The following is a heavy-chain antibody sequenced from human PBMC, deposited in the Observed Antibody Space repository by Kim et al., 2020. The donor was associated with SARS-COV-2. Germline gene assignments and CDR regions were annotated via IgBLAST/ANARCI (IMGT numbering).Heavy chain of an antibody. V-gene: IGHV3-7*01. CDR3: ARDPESSTFYDFWSGYYVFDH. CDR1: GFTFTNYW. CDR2: TKSDGSEK. J-gene: IGHJ4*02. D-gene: IGHD3-3*01. Sequence: GGSLRLSCTASGFTFTNYWMTWVRQAPGKGLEWVATTKSDGSEKYYLDSVKGRFTITRDTAKNSLYLQMNSLRAEDTAIYYCARDPESSTFYDFWSGYYVFDHWGQGTLVTVSS.